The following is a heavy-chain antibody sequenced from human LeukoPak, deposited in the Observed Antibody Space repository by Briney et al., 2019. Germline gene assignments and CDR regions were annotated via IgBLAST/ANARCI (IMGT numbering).Heavy chain of an antibody. CDR1: GFTFNLYA. D-gene: IGHD3-22*01. J-gene: IGHJ4*02. CDR3: ARAITYYYDSSGYYYDY. CDR2: IKQDGSEK. Sequence: GGSLRLSCEASGFTFNLYAMMWVRQSPGKGLEWVANIKQDGSEKYYVDSVKGRFTISRDNAKNSLYLQMNSLRAEDTAVYYCARAITYYYDSSGYYYDYWGQGTLVTVSS. V-gene: IGHV3-7*01.